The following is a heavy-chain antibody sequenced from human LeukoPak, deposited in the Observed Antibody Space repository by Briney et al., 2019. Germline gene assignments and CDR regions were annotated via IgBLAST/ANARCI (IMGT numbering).Heavy chain of an antibody. Sequence: PGGSLRLSCAASGFTFSSYAMHWVRQAPGKRLEWVAVISYDGSNKYHADSVKGRFTISRDNSKNTLYLQMNSLRAEDTAVYYCASQGLYCSGGSCYSFVLDYWGQGTLVTVSS. CDR3: ASQGLYCSGGSCYSFVLDY. J-gene: IGHJ4*02. D-gene: IGHD2-15*01. CDR2: ISYDGSNK. V-gene: IGHV3-30*04. CDR1: GFTFSSYA.